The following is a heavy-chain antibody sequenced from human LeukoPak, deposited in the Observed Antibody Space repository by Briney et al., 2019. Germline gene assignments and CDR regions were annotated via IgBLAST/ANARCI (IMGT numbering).Heavy chain of an antibody. Sequence: GGSLRLSCAASGFTFSSYEMNWVRQAPGKGLEWVSYISTTGSSIYYADSVKGRFTISRDNVKNLLYLQMNSLRAEDTAVYYCARVGYYDSSGYYYAFDYWGQGTLVTVSS. CDR1: GFTFSSYE. V-gene: IGHV3-48*03. D-gene: IGHD3-22*01. CDR3: ARVGYYDSSGYYYAFDY. CDR2: ISTTGSSI. J-gene: IGHJ4*02.